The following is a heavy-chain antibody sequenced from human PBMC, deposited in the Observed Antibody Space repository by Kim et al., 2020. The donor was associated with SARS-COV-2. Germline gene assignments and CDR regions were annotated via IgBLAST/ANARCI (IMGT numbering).Heavy chain of an antibody. D-gene: IGHD3-22*01. Sequence: YAQKFQGRVTITADESTSTAYMELSSLRSEDTAVYYCARDAYHYDSDFDYWGQGTLVTVSS. CDR3: ARDAYHYDSDFDY. V-gene: IGHV1-69*01. J-gene: IGHJ4*02.